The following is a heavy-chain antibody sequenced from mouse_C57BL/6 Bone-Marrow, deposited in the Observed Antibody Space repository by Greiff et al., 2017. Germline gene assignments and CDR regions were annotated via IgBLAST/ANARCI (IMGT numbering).Heavy chain of an antibody. Sequence: QVQLQQPGAELVMPGASVKLSCKASGYTFTSYWMHWVKQRPGQGLEWIGEIDPSDSYTNYNQKFKGKSTLTVDKSASTAYMQLSSLTSEDSAVYYCARSDYGSSYWYCDVWGTGTTVTVSS. J-gene: IGHJ1*03. CDR1: GYTFTSYW. V-gene: IGHV1-69*01. CDR3: ARSDYGSSYWYCDV. CDR2: IDPSDSYT. D-gene: IGHD1-1*01.